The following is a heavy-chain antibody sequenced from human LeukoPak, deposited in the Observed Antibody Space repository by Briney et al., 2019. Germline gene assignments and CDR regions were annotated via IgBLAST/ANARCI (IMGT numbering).Heavy chain of an antibody. D-gene: IGHD3-3*02. CDR1: GGSMSNYY. Sequence: SETLSLTCSVSGGSMSNYYGSCIRQPPGKGLEWIAYIYHTVRTYSNPSLKSRVTMSVDTSKNQFSLTLSSVTAADTAVYYCARHISGAATLDWGQGTLVTVSS. CDR2: IYHTVRT. V-gene: IGHV4-59*08. J-gene: IGHJ4*02. CDR3: ARHISGAATLD.